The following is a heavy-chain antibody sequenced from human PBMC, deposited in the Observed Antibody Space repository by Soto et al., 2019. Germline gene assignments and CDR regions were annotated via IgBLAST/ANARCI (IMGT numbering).Heavy chain of an antibody. CDR3: ATGLNFDPYYIDV. Sequence: GPSVKVSCKASGYTFTGYYMHWVRQAPGQGLEWMGWINPNSGGTNYAQKFQGWVTMTRDTSISTAYMELSRLRSDDTAVNYCATGLNFDPYYIDVWGKATTVTVSS. D-gene: IGHD3-9*01. CDR1: GYTFTGYY. CDR2: INPNSGGT. V-gene: IGHV1-2*04. J-gene: IGHJ6*03.